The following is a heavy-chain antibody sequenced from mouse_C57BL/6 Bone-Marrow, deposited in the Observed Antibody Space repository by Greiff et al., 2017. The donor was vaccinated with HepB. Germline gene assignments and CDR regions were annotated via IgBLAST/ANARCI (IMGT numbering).Heavy chain of an antibody. CDR1: GFTFSSYA. Sequence: DVKLVESGGGLVKPGGSLKLSCAASGFTFSSYAMSWVRQTPEKRLEWVATISDGGSYTYYPDNVKGRFTISRDNAKNNLYLQMSHLKSEDTAMYYCARDGGNYEDYAMDYWGQGTSVTVSS. CDR2: ISDGGSYT. D-gene: IGHD2-1*01. CDR3: ARDGGNYEDYAMDY. V-gene: IGHV5-4*01. J-gene: IGHJ4*01.